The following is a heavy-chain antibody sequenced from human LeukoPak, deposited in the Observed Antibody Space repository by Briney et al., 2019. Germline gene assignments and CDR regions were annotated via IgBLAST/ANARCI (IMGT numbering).Heavy chain of an antibody. J-gene: IGHJ4*02. CDR2: SGTVGDT. V-gene: IGHV3-13*04. D-gene: IGHD2-2*01. CDR3: VRAAMPYIINGRRFDY. Sequence: PGGSLRLSCAASGFTSSAYDMHWVRQITGGGLEWVSTSGTVGDTFYSDSVKGRFTISRGNAKNSVHLQMNSLRAEDSAIYFCVRAAMPYIINGRRFDYWGQGTLVTVSS. CDR1: GFTSSAYD.